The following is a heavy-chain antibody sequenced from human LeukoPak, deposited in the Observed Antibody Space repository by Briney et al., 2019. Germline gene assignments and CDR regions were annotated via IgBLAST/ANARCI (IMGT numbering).Heavy chain of an antibody. Sequence: GASVKVSCKASGYTFTSYGISWVRQAPGQGLEWMGWISAYNGNTNYAQKLQGRVTMTTDTSTSTAYMELRSLRSDDKAVYYCARIAYYYDSSGYHPAAPFDYWGQGTLVTVSS. CDR1: GYTFTSYG. CDR3: ARIAYYYDSSGYHPAAPFDY. CDR2: ISAYNGNT. J-gene: IGHJ4*02. D-gene: IGHD3-22*01. V-gene: IGHV1-18*01.